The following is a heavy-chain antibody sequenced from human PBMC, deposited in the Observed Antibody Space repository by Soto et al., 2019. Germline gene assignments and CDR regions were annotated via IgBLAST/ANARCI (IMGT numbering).Heavy chain of an antibody. CDR2: ISAYNGNT. Sequence: QVQLVQSGAEVKKPGASVKVSCKASGYTFTSYGISWVRQAPGQGLEWMGGISAYNGNTNYAQKLQGKVTMTTDTSRTKAYWDLGSLKSNAPPVYSCREVGGILLRVYYSSSMAVWVKGTTVTVSS. CDR3: REVGGILLRVYYSSSMAV. CDR1: GYTFTSYG. D-gene: IGHD2-15*01. V-gene: IGHV1-18*01. J-gene: IGHJ6*03.